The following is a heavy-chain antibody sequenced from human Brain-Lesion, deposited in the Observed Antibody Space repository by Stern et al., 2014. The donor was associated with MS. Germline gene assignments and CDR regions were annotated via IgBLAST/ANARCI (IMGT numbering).Heavy chain of an antibody. CDR1: GYIFTGYY. Sequence: VQLVESGAEVKKPGASVKVSCKTSGYIFTGYYIHWVRQAPGQGLEWMAWLNPNTGCTKYAQKFQGRVTMSRDTSISTAYVELSSLTSDDTAVYYCARDQRGITIFGVVTDYYYLGMDVWGQGTTVTVSS. D-gene: IGHD3-3*01. CDR2: LNPNTGCT. CDR3: ARDQRGITIFGVVTDYYYLGMDV. V-gene: IGHV1-2*02. J-gene: IGHJ6*02.